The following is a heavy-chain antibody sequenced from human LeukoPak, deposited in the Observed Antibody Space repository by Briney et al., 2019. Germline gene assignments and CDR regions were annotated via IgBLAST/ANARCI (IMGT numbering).Heavy chain of an antibody. D-gene: IGHD4/OR15-4a*01. V-gene: IGHV3-23*01. CDR2: IGSNAANT. CDR3: AKMVGTNPFDH. J-gene: IGHJ4*02. Sequence: GGSLRLSCTASGFTFSNYAMSWVRQAPGKGLEWVSTIGSNAANTYYADSVKGRFTISRDNSKNTLYLQMNGLRAEDTAVYYCAKMVGTNPFDHWGQGTLVTVSS. CDR1: GFTFSNYA.